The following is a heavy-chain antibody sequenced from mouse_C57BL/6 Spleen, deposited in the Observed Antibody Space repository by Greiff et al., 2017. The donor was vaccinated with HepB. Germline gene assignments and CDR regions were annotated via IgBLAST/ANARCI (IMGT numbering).Heavy chain of an antibody. J-gene: IGHJ1*03. CDR1: GYTFTSCN. D-gene: IGHD2-4*01. CDR2: IYPGNGDT. CDR3: ARAGLRPFDFDV. Sequence: LQQSGAELVRPGASVKMSCKASGYTFTSCNMHWVKQTPRQGLEWIGAIYPGNGDTSYNQKFKGKATLTVDKSSSTAYMQLSSLTSEDSAVYFCARAGLRPFDFDVWGTGTTVTVSS. V-gene: IGHV1-12*01.